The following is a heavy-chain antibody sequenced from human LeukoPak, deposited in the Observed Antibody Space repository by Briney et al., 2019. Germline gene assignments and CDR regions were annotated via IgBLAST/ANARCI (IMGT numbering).Heavy chain of an antibody. J-gene: IGHJ1*01. CDR2: ISYDGSNK. CDR3: AKDRSSGPPEYFQH. Sequence: PGRSLRLSCAASGFTLSTYGMAWVRQAPGKGLERVAVISYDGSNKYYAGCVRGRFTLSRDNSKNTLYLQMNSLRAEDTAVYYCAKDRSSGPPEYFQHWGQGTLVTVSS. D-gene: IGHD6-19*01. V-gene: IGHV3-30*18. CDR1: GFTLSTYG.